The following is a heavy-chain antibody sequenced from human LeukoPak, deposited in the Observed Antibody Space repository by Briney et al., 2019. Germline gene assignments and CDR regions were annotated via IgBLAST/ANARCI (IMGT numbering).Heavy chain of an antibody. CDR3: ARYTPYYYGSGSYQNYYYGMDV. Sequence: GESLKISCKGSGYSFTTYWIGWVRQMPGKGLEWMGIIYPGDSDTRYSPSFQGQVTISADKSIGTAYLQWSSLKASDTAMYYCARYTPYYYGSGSYQNYYYGMDVWGQGTTVTVSS. CDR2: IYPGDSDT. CDR1: GYSFTTYW. D-gene: IGHD3-10*01. V-gene: IGHV5-51*01. J-gene: IGHJ6*02.